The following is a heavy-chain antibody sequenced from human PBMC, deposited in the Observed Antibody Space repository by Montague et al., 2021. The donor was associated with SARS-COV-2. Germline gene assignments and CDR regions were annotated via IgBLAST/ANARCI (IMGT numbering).Heavy chain of an antibody. CDR2: IYYTGST. Sequence: SETLSLTCTVSGGSISSYYWSWIRQPPGKGLEWIGYIYYTGSTNYNPSLRSQVTISVSTSKTKFSLKLNSVNAADTAVYYCESRYDSSGYYVFWGQGTLVNVS. V-gene: IGHV4-59*08. CDR1: GGSISSYY. D-gene: IGHD3-22*01. J-gene: IGHJ4*02. CDR3: ESRYDSSGYYVF.